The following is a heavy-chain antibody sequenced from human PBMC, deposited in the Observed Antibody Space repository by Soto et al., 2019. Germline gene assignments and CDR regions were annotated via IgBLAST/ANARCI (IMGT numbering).Heavy chain of an antibody. CDR2: IIPILGIA. CDR1: GGTFSSYT. Sequence: QVQLVQSGAEVKKPGSSVKVSCKASGGTFSSYTISWVRQAPGQGLEWMGRIIPILGIANYAQKFQGSVTITADKSTSTAYMELSSLRSEDTAVYYCASAYYDSSGYYYYWGQGTLVTVSS. CDR3: ASAYYDSSGYYYY. J-gene: IGHJ4*02. D-gene: IGHD3-22*01. V-gene: IGHV1-69*02.